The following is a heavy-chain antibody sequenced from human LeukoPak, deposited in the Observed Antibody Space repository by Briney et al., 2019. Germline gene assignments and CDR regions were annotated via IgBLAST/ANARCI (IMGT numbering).Heavy chain of an antibody. D-gene: IGHD6-19*01. Sequence: GGSLRLSCAASGFTFSASGMNWVRQAPGKGLEWLSYISTSSSTIYYADSAKGRFTISRDNAKNSLYLQMNSLRDEDTAVYYCARDAKEWQWLVDHWGQGTPVTVSS. CDR1: GFTFSASG. CDR2: ISTSSSTI. CDR3: ARDAKEWQWLVDH. J-gene: IGHJ4*02. V-gene: IGHV3-48*02.